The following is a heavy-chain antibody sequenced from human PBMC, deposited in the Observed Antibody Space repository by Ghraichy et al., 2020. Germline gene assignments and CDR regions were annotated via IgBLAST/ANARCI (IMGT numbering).Heavy chain of an antibody. D-gene: IGHD2-21*02. CDR3: ARGSRVVVTATTPIDAFDI. V-gene: IGHV4-59*01. CDR1: GGSISSYY. Sequence: SETLSLTCTVSGGSISSYYWSWIRQPPGKGLEWIGYIYYSGSTNYNPSLKSRVTISVDTSKNQFSLKLSSVTAADTAVYYCARGSRVVVTATTPIDAFDIWGQGTMVTVSS. J-gene: IGHJ3*02. CDR2: IYYSGST.